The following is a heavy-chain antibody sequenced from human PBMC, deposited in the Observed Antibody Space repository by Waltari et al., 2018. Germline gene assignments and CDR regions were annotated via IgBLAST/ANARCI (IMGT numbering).Heavy chain of an antibody. J-gene: IGHJ4*02. CDR3: ARGAGDYAGYYFDY. CDR1: GFTFSGYA. D-gene: IGHD4-17*01. CDR2: ISYDGSNK. V-gene: IGHV3-30-3*01. Sequence: QVQLVESGGGVVQPGRSLRLSCAASGFTFSGYAMHWVRQAPGKGLEWVAVISYDGSNKYYADSVKGRFTISRDNSKNTLYLQMNSLRAEDTAVYYCARGAGDYAGYYFDYWGQGTLVTVSS.